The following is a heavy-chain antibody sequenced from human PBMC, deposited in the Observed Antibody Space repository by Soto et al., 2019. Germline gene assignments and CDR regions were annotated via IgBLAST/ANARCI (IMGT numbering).Heavy chain of an antibody. J-gene: IGHJ6*02. CDR2: ISSSSSYI. D-gene: IGHD1-26*01. CDR3: ARDDRELARDYYYGMDV. Sequence: GSLRLSCAASGFTFSSYSMNWVRQAPGKGLEWVSSISSSSSYIYYADSVKGRFTISRDNAKNSLYLQMNSLRAEDTAVYYCARDDRELARDYYYGMDVWGQGTTVTVS. CDR1: GFTFSSYS. V-gene: IGHV3-21*01.